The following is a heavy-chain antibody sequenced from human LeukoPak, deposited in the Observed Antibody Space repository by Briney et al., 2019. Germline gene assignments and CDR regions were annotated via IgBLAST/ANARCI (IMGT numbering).Heavy chain of an antibody. Sequence: SETLSLTCAVYGGSFSGYYWSWIRQPPGRGLGWIGEINHSGSTNYNPSLKSRVTISVDTSKNQFSLKLSSVTAADTAVYYCASVYDSSGYYPFWGQGTLVTASS. J-gene: IGHJ4*02. D-gene: IGHD3-22*01. CDR3: ASVYDSSGYYPF. CDR1: GGSFSGYY. V-gene: IGHV4-34*01. CDR2: INHSGST.